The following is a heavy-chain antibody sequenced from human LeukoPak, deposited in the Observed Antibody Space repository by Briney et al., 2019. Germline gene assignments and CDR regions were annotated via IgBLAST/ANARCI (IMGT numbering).Heavy chain of an antibody. CDR2: FYYSGST. J-gene: IGHJ4*02. V-gene: IGHV4-39*07. Sequence: SETLSLTCTVSGGSISSSSYYWGWIRQPPGKGLEWIGSFYYSGSTYYNPSLKSRVTISVDTSKNQFSLKLSSVTAADTAVYYCARSWDTVTIDYWGQGTLVTVSS. CDR3: ARSWDTVTIDY. D-gene: IGHD4-17*01. CDR1: GGSISSSSYY.